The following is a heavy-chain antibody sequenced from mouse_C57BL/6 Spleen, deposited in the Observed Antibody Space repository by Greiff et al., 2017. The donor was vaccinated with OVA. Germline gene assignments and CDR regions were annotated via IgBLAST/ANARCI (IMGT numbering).Heavy chain of an antibody. D-gene: IGHD1-1*01. J-gene: IGHJ1*03. CDR1: GFTFSDYY. V-gene: IGHV5-16*01. CDR3: ARETTVVGGRYFDV. CDR2: INYDGSST. Sequence: EVMLVESEGGLVQPGSSMKLSCTASGFTFSDYYMAWVRQVPEKGLEWVANINYDGSSTYYLASLKSRFIISSDNAKNILYLQMSSLKSEDTATYYCARETTVVGGRYFDVWGTGTTVTVSS.